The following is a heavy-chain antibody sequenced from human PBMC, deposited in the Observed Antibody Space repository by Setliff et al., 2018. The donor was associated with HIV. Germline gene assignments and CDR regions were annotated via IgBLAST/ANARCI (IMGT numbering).Heavy chain of an antibody. CDR3: ARDPHELRYFDWLLYPAYYYYGMDV. Sequence: PGESLKISCAASGFTFSSYAMSWVRQAPGKGLEWVSAISGSGGSTYYADSVRGRFTISRDNAKNSLYLQMSSLRAEDTAVYYCARDPHELRYFDWLLYPAYYYYGMDVWGQGTTVTVSS. J-gene: IGHJ6*02. D-gene: IGHD3-9*01. CDR1: GFTFSSYA. CDR2: ISGSGGST. V-gene: IGHV3-23*01.